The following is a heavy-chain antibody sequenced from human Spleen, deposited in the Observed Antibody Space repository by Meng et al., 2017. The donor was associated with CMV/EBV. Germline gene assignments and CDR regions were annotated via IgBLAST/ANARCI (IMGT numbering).Heavy chain of an antibody. CDR2: ISRSSTYI. CDR3: VRDPITTFGVVPNDYGLDV. CDR1: GFDFTTYS. J-gene: IGHJ6*02. V-gene: IGHV3-21*01. D-gene: IGHD3-3*01. Sequence: GESLKISCTASGFDFTTYSIHWVRQAPGKGLEWVSSISRSSTYIYYADSVQGRFTIARDNARKSLYLQMNSLRAGDTAVYYCVRDPITTFGVVPNDYGLDVWGRGTSVTVS.